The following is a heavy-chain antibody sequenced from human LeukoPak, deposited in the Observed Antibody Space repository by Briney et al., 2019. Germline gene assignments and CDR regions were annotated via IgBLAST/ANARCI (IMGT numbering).Heavy chain of an antibody. CDR2: INPNSGGT. CDR1: GYTFTDYY. Sequence: ASVKVSCKASGYTFTDYYMHWVRQAPGQGLEWMGWINPNSGGTSYAQKFQDRVTMTRDTSISTAYMELSRLRSDDTAVYYCARSPHYYESSAYRYFDYWGQGTPVTVSS. CDR3: ARSPHYYESSAYRYFDY. J-gene: IGHJ4*02. D-gene: IGHD3-22*01. V-gene: IGHV1-2*02.